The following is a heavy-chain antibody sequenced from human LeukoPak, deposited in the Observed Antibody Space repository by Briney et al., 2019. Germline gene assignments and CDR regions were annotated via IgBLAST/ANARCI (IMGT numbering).Heavy chain of an antibody. CDR3: ARGLPYYDILTGARRQYFQH. CDR1: GFTVSSNY. Sequence: GGSLRLSCAASGFTVSSNYMSWVRQAPGKGLEWVSVIYSGGSTYYADSVKGRFTISRDNSKNTLYLQMNSLRAEDTAVYYCARGLPYYDILTGARRQYFQHWGQGTLVTVSS. V-gene: IGHV3-66*01. D-gene: IGHD3-9*01. J-gene: IGHJ1*01. CDR2: IYSGGST.